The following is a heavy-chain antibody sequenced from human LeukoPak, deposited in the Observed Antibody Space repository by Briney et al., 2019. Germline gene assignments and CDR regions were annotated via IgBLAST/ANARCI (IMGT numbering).Heavy chain of an antibody. CDR2: INSDGSST. J-gene: IGHJ6*02. V-gene: IGHV3-74*01. CDR3: ARDGEAYGMDV. CDR1: GFTFSSYW. Sequence: GGSLRLSCAASGFTFSSYWMHWVRQAPGKGLVWVSRINSDGSSTSYADSVKGRFIISRDNAKNTLYLQMNSLRAEDTAVYYCARDGEAYGMDVWGQGTTVTVSS.